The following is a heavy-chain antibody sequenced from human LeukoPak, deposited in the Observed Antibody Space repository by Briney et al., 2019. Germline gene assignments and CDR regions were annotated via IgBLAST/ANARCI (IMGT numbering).Heavy chain of an antibody. J-gene: IGHJ4*02. CDR1: GGSISSYYW. CDR2: IYWNDDK. V-gene: IGHV2-5*01. CDR3: AHSRSGCLECDFDY. D-gene: IGHD6-19*01. Sequence: TLSLTCTVSGGSISSYYWSWIRQPPGKALEWLALIYWNDDKRYSPSLKSRLTITKDTSKNQVVLTMTNMDPVDTATYYCAHSRSGCLECDFDYWGQGTLVTVSS.